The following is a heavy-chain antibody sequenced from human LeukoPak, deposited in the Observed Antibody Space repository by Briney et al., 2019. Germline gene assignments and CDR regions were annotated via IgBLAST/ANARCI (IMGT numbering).Heavy chain of an antibody. CDR2: ISSSSSYI. D-gene: IGHD3-9*01. CDR1: GFTFSSYS. Sequence: PGGSLRLSCAASGFTFSSYSMNWVRQAPGKGLEWVSSISSSSSYIYYADSVKGRFTISRDNAKNSLYLQMNSLRAEDTAVYYCAASTPGDFDWFGGGDAFDIWGQGTMVTVSS. CDR3: AASTPGDFDWFGGGDAFDI. V-gene: IGHV3-21*01. J-gene: IGHJ3*02.